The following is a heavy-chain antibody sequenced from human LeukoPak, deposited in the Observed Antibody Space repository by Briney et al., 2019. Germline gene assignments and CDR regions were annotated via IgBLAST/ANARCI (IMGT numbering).Heavy chain of an antibody. D-gene: IGHD5-24*01. CDR3: ARDQGGLQSYFDY. J-gene: IGHJ4*02. V-gene: IGHV4-38-2*02. CDR1: GYSISSGYY. Sequence: SETLSLTCTVSGYSISSGYYWGWIRQPPGKGLEWIGSIYHSGSTYYNPSLKSRVTISVDTSKNQFSLKLSSVTAADTALYYCARDQGGLQSYFDYWGQGTLVTVSS. CDR2: IYHSGST.